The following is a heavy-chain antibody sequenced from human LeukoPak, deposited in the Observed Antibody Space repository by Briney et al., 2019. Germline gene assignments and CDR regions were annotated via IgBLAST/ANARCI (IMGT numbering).Heavy chain of an antibody. D-gene: IGHD3-22*01. CDR3: AASPWGSGYSSS. Sequence: GGSLRLSCAASGFTFDRYAMFWVRQAPGKGLNWPATISYDGGSKYYSDSVKGRFTISRDNAKNSLYLQMNSLRAEDTAVYYCAASPWGSGYSSSWGQGTLVTVSS. CDR1: GFTFDRYA. V-gene: IGHV3-30-3*01. J-gene: IGHJ5*02. CDR2: ISYDGGSK.